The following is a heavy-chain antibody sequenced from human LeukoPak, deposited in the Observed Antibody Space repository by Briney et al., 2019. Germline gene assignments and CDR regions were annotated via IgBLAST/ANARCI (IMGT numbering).Heavy chain of an antibody. V-gene: IGHV1-69*01. J-gene: IGHJ4*02. CDR3: ARGDGDRDYFDY. Sequence: SMKVSCKASGGTFSSYAISWVRQAPGQGLEWMGGIIPIFGTANYAQKFQGRVTITADESTSTAYMELSSLRSEDTAVYYCARGDGDRDYFDYWGQGTLVTVSS. CDR2: IIPIFGTA. CDR1: GGTFSSYA. D-gene: IGHD4-17*01.